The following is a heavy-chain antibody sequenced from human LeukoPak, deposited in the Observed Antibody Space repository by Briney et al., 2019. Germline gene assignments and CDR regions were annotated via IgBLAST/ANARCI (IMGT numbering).Heavy chain of an antibody. CDR3: ARAHVDTAMLYYFDY. CDR1: GGTFSSYA. CDR2: IIPIFGTA. Sequence: SVKVSCKASGGTFSSYAISWVRQAPGQGLEWMGGIIPIFGTANYAQKFQGRVTITADESTSTAYMELSSLRSEDTAVYYCARAHVDTAMLYYFDYWGQGTLVTVSS. V-gene: IGHV1-69*13. J-gene: IGHJ4*02. D-gene: IGHD5-18*01.